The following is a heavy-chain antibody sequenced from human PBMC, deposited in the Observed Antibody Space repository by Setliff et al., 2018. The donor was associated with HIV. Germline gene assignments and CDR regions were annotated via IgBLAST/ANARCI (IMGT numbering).Heavy chain of an antibody. CDR3: ARQARGYSYGTGFDY. J-gene: IGHJ4*02. Sequence: GASVKVSCKASGYTFTSYGISWVRRAPGQGLEWMGWISAYNGNTNYAQKLQGRVTMTTDTSTSTAYMELRSLRSDDTAVYYCARQARGYSYGTGFDYWGQGTLVT. CDR2: ISAYNGNT. D-gene: IGHD5-18*01. CDR1: GYTFTSYG. V-gene: IGHV1-18*01.